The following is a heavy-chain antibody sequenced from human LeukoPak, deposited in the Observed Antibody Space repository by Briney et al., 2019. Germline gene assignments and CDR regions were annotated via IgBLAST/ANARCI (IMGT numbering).Heavy chain of an antibody. Sequence: GGSLRLSCAASGFTFSFFAMSWVRQAPGKGLEWVSGTYSGGTTYYADSLKGRFTVSRDNSKNTLYLQMNSLRADDTAVYYCARDRSARWLQLDYWGQGTLVTVSS. V-gene: IGHV3-23*03. CDR1: GFTFSFFA. D-gene: IGHD5-24*01. J-gene: IGHJ4*02. CDR3: ARDRSARWLQLDY. CDR2: TYSGGTT.